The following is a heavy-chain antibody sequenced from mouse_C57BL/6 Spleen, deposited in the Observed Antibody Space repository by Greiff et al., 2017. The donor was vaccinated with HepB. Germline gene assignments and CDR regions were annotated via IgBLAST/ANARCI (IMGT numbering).Heavy chain of an antibody. D-gene: IGHD1-1*01. J-gene: IGHJ4*01. CDR3: AKDLYYGSSYEGYAMDY. Sequence: VQLKQSGPGLVQPSQSLSITCTVSGFSLTSYGVHWVRQSPGKGLEWLGVIWRGGSTDYNATFMSRLSITKDNSKSPVFFKKNSLQADDTALYYCAKDLYYGSSYEGYAMDYWGQGTSVTVSS. CDR2: IWRGGST. V-gene: IGHV2-5*01. CDR1: GFSLTSYG.